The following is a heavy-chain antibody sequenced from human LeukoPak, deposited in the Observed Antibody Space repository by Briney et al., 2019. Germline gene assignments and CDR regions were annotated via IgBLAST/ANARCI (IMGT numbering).Heavy chain of an antibody. D-gene: IGHD4-17*01. Sequence: GGSLRLSCAASGFTFDDYAMHWVRQAPGKGLEWVSLISWDGGSTYYADSVKGRFTISRDNSRNSLCLQMNRLRAEETALFYCEKDPGPGEDYYYNMTSGAKGPRSPSP. V-gene: IGHV3-43D*03. CDR3: EKDPGPGEDYYYNMTS. CDR2: ISWDGGST. CDR1: GFTFDDYA. J-gene: IGHJ6*03.